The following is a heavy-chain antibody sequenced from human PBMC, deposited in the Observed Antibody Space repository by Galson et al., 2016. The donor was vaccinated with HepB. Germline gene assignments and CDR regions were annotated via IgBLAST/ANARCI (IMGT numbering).Heavy chain of an antibody. CDR2: IHSGGRT. D-gene: IGHD5-12*01. CDR1: GFTVISNY. Sequence: SLRLSCAASGFTVISNYMSWVRQAPGKGLEWVSVIHSGGRTYYGDSVKGRFTISRDNSKNTLYLQMNSLRAEDTAVYYCATSNSRSGYDWRVTDYWGQGTLVTVSS. V-gene: IGHV3-66*01. CDR3: ATSNSRSGYDWRVTDY. J-gene: IGHJ4*02.